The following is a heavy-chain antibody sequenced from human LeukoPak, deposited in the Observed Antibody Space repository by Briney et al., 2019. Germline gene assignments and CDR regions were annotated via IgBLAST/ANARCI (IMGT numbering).Heavy chain of an antibody. J-gene: IGHJ4*02. CDR2: ISYSGIN. Sequence: TSETLSLTCTVSGGSISSYYWSWIRQPPGKGLEWIGYISYSGINNYNPSLKSRVTISVDTSKNHFSLKLTSVTAADTAVYYCARDVRRRDGYNYAEVWGQGTLVTVSS. V-gene: IGHV4-59*01. D-gene: IGHD5-24*01. CDR3: ARDVRRRDGYNYAEV. CDR1: GGSISSYY.